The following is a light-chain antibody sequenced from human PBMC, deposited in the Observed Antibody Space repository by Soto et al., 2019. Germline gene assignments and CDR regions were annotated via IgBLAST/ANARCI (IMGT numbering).Light chain of an antibody. CDR2: GVT. CDR1: GSDIGSYVY. V-gene: IGLV2-8*01. CDR3: SIFAGGNSVI. Sequence: QSALTQPPSASGSPGQSVAISCTGTGSDIGSYVYVSWYQQHPGKAPKLLIYGVTQRPSGVPDRFSGSKSGNTASLTVSGLQVEDEADYYCSIFAGGNSVIFGGGTKLTVL. J-gene: IGLJ2*01.